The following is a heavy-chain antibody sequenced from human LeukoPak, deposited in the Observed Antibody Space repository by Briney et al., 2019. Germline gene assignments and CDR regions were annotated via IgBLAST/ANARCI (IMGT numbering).Heavy chain of an antibody. CDR2: INHSGST. V-gene: IGHV4-34*01. Sequence: SETLSLTCAVYGGSFSGYYWSWIRQPPGKGLEWIGEINHSGSTNYNSSLKSRVTISVDTSKNQFSLKLSSVTAADTAVYYCARGGGNSGSYKGFDYWGQGTLVTVSS. CDR3: ARGGGNSGSYKGFDY. D-gene: IGHD1-26*01. CDR1: GGSFSGYY. J-gene: IGHJ4*02.